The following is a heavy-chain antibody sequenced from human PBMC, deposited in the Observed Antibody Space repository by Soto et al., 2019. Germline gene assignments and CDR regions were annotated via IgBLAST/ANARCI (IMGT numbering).Heavy chain of an antibody. V-gene: IGHV3-30*18. CDR1: GFTFSSYG. D-gene: IGHD4-17*01. CDR2: ISYDGSNK. J-gene: IGHJ6*03. Sequence: GGSLRLSCAASGFTFSSYGMHWVRQAPGKGLEWVAVISYDGSNKYYADSVKGRFTISRDNSKNTLYLQMNSLRAEDTAVYYCAKVFNDYGDLMEGYYYMDVWGKGTTVTVSS. CDR3: AKVFNDYGDLMEGYYYMDV.